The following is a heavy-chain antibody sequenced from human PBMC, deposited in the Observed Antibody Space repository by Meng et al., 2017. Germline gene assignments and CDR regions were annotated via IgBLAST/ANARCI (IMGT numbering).Heavy chain of an antibody. J-gene: IGHJ4*02. V-gene: IGHV1-18*01. Sequence: QVQVVQSGAGVRKPGCSVNDACKASGGTVSSYGISWVRQAPGQGLEWMGWISAYNGNTNYAQKLQGRVTMTTDTSTSTAYMELRSLRSDDTAVYYCARESRDYYFDYWGQGTLVTVSS. CDR1: GGTVSSYG. CDR3: ARESRDYYFDY. D-gene: IGHD3/OR15-3a*01. CDR2: ISAYNGNT.